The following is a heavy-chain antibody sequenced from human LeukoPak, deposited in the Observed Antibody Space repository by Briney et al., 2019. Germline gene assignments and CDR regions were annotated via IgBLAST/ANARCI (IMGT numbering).Heavy chain of an antibody. Sequence: GGSLRLSCAASGFTFSSYVMSWVRQAPGKGLEWVSAITGSSDSTYYADSVKGRFTISRDNSKNTLYLQMNSLRAEDTAMYYCAKGSAAARPYYFDYRGQGTLVTVSS. D-gene: IGHD6-6*01. J-gene: IGHJ4*02. CDR1: GFTFSSYV. CDR3: AKGSAAARPYYFDY. CDR2: ITGSSDST. V-gene: IGHV3-23*01.